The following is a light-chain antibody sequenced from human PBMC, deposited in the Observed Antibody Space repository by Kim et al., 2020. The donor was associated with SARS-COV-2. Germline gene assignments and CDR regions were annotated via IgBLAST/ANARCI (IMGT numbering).Light chain of an antibody. J-gene: IGKJ1*01. Sequence: APGERATLSCRASQSVSSNYVAWYQQKPGKAPRLLIYGASSRATGIPDRFSGSGSGTDFTLTITRLEPEDFAVYYCQQYSSSPATFGQGTKVDIK. V-gene: IGKV3-20*01. CDR3: QQYSSSPAT. CDR2: GAS. CDR1: QSVSSNY.